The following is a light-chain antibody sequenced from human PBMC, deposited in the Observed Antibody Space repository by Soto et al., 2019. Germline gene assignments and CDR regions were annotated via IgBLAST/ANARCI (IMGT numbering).Light chain of an antibody. V-gene: IGKV3-15*01. CDR1: QSVSSN. Sequence: EIVMTQSPATLSVSPGERATLSCRASQSVSSNLAWYQQKPGQAPRLLIYGASTRATGIPARFSGGGSGTDFSLTISRLDPEDFAVYYCQQYSSSPITFGQGTRLEI. J-gene: IGKJ5*01. CDR2: GAS. CDR3: QQYSSSPIT.